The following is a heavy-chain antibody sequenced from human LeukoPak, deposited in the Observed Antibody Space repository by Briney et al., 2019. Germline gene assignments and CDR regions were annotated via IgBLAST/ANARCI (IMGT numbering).Heavy chain of an antibody. CDR2: IKQDGGEK. CDR1: GFTFSSYW. J-gene: IGHJ4*02. V-gene: IGHV3-7*03. CDR3: ARAVYSSSWYISYYFDY. D-gene: IGHD6-13*01. Sequence: PGGSLRLSCAASGFTFSSYWMSCVRQAPGKGLEWVANIKQDGGEKYYGDSVKGRFTISRDNAKNSLYLQMNSLRAEDTAVYYCARAVYSSSWYISYYFDYWGQGTLVTVSS.